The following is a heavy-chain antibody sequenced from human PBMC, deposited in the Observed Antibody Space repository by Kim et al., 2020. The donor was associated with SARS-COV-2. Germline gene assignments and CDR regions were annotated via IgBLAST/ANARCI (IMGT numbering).Heavy chain of an antibody. Sequence: GGSLRLSCAASGFTFSSYAMSWVRQAPGKGLEWVSAISGSGGSTYYADSVKGRFTISRDNSKNTLYLQMNSLRAEDTAVYYCANPVDSSGWSDYYYYYGMDVWGQGTTVTVSS. CDR2: ISGSGGST. J-gene: IGHJ6*02. V-gene: IGHV3-23*01. D-gene: IGHD6-19*01. CDR1: GFTFSSYA. CDR3: ANPVDSSGWSDYYYYYGMDV.